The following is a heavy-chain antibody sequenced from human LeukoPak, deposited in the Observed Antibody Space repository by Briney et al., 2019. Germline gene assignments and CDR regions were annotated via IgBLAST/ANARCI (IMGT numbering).Heavy chain of an antibody. CDR3: AGSNSVLRFLEWLSTTDYGMDV. Sequence: SETLSLTCTVSGGSVSSGSYYWSWIRQPPGKGLEWIGSIYYSGSTYYNPSLKSRVTISVDTSKNQFSLKLSSVTAADTAVYYCAGSNSVLRFLEWLSTTDYGMDVWGQGTTVTVSS. D-gene: IGHD3-3*01. J-gene: IGHJ6*02. CDR2: IYYSGST. CDR1: GGSVSSGSYY. V-gene: IGHV4-39*01.